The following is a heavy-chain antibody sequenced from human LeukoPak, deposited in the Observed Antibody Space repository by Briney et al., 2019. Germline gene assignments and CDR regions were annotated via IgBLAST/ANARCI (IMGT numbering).Heavy chain of an antibody. D-gene: IGHD2-15*01. CDR1: GGSISSGDYY. CDR2: IYYSGST. J-gene: IGHJ4*02. Sequence: PSETLSLTCTVSGGSISSGDYYWSWIRQPPGKGLEWIRYIYYSGSTYYNPSLKSRVTISVDTSKNQFSLKLSSVTAADTAVYYCASEGDCSGGSCYSFDYWGQGTRVTVSS. V-gene: IGHV4-30-4*08. CDR3: ASEGDCSGGSCYSFDY.